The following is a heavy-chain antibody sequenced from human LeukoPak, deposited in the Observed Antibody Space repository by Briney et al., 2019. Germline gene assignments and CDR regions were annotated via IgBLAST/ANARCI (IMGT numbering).Heavy chain of an antibody. CDR2: ISSSSSYI. Sequence: GGSLRLSCAASGFTFSSYSMNWVRQAPGKGLDWVSSISSSSSYIYYADSVKGRFTISRDNAKNSLYLQMNSLRAEDTAVYYCARDKTYYYDSSGSPFDYWGQGTLVTVSS. V-gene: IGHV3-21*01. J-gene: IGHJ4*02. D-gene: IGHD3-22*01. CDR3: ARDKTYYYDSSGSPFDY. CDR1: GFTFSSYS.